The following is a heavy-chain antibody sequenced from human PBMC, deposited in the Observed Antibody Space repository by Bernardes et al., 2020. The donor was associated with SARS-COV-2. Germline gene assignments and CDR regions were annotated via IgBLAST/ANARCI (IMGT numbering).Heavy chain of an antibody. CDR1: GGSFSDYY. V-gene: IGHV4-34*01. CDR2: INHSGST. CDR3: ARYNAFPQGKHIVVVTPSGDFDY. D-gene: IGHD2-21*02. Sequence: SETLSLTCAVYGGSFSDYYWSWIRQPPGKGLEWIGEINHSGSTNYNPSLKSRVTISVDTSKNQFSLKLSSVTAADTAVYYCARYNAFPQGKHIVVVTPSGDFDYWGQGTLVTVSS. J-gene: IGHJ4*02.